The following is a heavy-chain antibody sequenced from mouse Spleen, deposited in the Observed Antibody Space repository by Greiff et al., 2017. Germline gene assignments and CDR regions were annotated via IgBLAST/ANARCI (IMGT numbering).Heavy chain of an antibody. V-gene: IGHV1-61*01. D-gene: IGHD2-3*01. CDR3: ARGDDGYSDWYFDV. J-gene: IGHJ1*01. CDR1: GYTFTSYW. Sequence: QVQLQQSGAELVRPGSSVKLSCKASGYTFTSYWMDWVKQRPGQGLEWIGNIYPSDSETHYNQKFKDKATLTVDKSSSTAYMQLSSLTSEDSAVYYCARGDDGYSDWYFDVWGAGTTVTVSS. CDR2: IYPSDSET.